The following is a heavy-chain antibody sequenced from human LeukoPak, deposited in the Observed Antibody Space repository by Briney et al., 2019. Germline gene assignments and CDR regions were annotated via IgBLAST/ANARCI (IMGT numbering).Heavy chain of an antibody. J-gene: IGHJ4*02. CDR2: MNPNSGNT. Sequence: ASVKVSCKASGYTFTSYDINWVRQATGQGLEWMGWMNPNSGNTGYAQKFQGRVTITRNTSLSAAYMELSSLRSEDTAAYYCARDRYSSSWYFDYWGQGTLVTVSS. V-gene: IGHV1-8*03. D-gene: IGHD6-13*01. CDR3: ARDRYSSSWYFDY. CDR1: GYTFTSYD.